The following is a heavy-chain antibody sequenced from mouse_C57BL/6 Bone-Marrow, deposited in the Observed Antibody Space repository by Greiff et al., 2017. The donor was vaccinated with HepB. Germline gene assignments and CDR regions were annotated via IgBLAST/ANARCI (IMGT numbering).Heavy chain of an antibody. Sequence: VKLMESGAELVRPGTSVKVSCKASGYAFTNYLIEWVKQRPGQGLEWIGVINPGSGGTNYNEKFKGKATLTADKSSSTAYMQLSSLTSEDSAVYFCARRGTTVVATDYWGQGTTLTVSS. V-gene: IGHV1-54*01. CDR1: GYAFTNYL. J-gene: IGHJ2*01. D-gene: IGHD1-1*01. CDR3: ARRGTTVVATDY. CDR2: INPGSGGT.